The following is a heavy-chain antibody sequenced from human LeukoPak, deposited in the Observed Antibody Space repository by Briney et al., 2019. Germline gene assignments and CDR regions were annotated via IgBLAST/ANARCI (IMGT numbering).Heavy chain of an antibody. J-gene: IGHJ4*02. CDR1: GYTFTAYY. V-gene: IGHV1-2*02. CDR3: ARSADGYTCGHFDF. CDR2: INPNTGDT. D-gene: IGHD5-18*01. Sequence: ASVTVSCTASGYTFTAYYMHWVRQAPGPGLEWMGWINPNTGDTNYAQNFQGRVTMNRDTSISTAYMELSSLRSDDTAVYYCARSADGYTCGHFDFWGQGTLVTVSS.